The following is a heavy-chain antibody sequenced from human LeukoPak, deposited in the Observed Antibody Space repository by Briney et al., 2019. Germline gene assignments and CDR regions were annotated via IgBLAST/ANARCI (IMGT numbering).Heavy chain of an antibody. CDR3: ARVGPMPGVVVPAELSEDYYYYMDV. D-gene: IGHD2-2*01. Sequence: ASVKVSCKASGYTFTSYYMHWVRQAPGQGLAWMGIINPSGGSTSYAQKFQGRVTMTGDTSISTAYMELSRLRSDDTAVYYCARVGPMPGVVVPAELSEDYYYYMDVWGKGTTVTISS. CDR1: GYTFTSYY. J-gene: IGHJ6*03. V-gene: IGHV1-46*01. CDR2: INPSGGST.